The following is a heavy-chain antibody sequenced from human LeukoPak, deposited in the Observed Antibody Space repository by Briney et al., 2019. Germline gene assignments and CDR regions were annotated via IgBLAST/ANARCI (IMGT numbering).Heavy chain of an antibody. J-gene: IGHJ4*02. CDR1: GFTFSSYG. CDR2: IRYDGSNK. D-gene: IGHD6-19*01. V-gene: IGHV3-30*02. CDR3: AKRGGDSSGWNYFDY. Sequence: PGGSLRLSCAASGFTFSSYGMHWVRQAPGKGLEWVAFIRYDGSNKYYADSVKGRFTISRGNSKNTLYLQMNSLRAEDTAVYYCAKRGGDSSGWNYFDYWGQGTLVTVSS.